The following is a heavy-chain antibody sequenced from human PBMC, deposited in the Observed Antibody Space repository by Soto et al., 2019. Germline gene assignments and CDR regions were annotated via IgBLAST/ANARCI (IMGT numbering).Heavy chain of an antibody. D-gene: IGHD2-2*01. Sequence: SVKVSCKASGFTFTSSAMQWVRQARGQRLEWIGWIVVGSGNTNYAQKFQERVTITRDMSTSTAYVELSSLRSEDTAVYYCAACSTSCQLYYYYYMDVWGKGTTVTVSS. CDR3: AACSTSCQLYYYYYMDV. V-gene: IGHV1-58*02. J-gene: IGHJ6*03. CDR1: GFTFTSSA. CDR2: IVVGSGNT.